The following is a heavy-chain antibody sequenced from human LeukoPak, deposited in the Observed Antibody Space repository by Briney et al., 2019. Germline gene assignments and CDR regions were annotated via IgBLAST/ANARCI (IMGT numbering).Heavy chain of an antibody. Sequence: ASVKVSCKASGYAFSAYYMHWVRQAPGQGLEWMGLINPTGTTTLYAPKFQGRVTLTRDMSTSTDYMELRNLKSEDTAIYYCARDNSAGEIAWWFDPWGQGTLVTVSS. CDR3: ARDNSAGEIAWWFDP. CDR1: GYAFSAYY. V-gene: IGHV1-46*01. J-gene: IGHJ5*02. D-gene: IGHD2-21*01. CDR2: INPTGTTT.